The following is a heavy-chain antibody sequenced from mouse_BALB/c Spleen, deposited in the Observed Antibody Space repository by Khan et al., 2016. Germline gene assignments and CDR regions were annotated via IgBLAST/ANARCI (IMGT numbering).Heavy chain of an antibody. V-gene: IGHV4-1*02. CDR3: AGQCDYGYDVC. D-gene: IGHD2-2*01. CDR1: GFVFSRYW. J-gene: IGHJ2*01. CDR2: INPDSSTI. Sequence: EVKLLESGGGLVQPGGSLKLSCAASGFVFSRYWMSWVRQASGKGLEWIGAINPDSSTINYTPSLKDKFIISRDNAKNTLYLQMSKVRSEDTARYYWAGQCDYGYDVCWSQGTTLTVSS.